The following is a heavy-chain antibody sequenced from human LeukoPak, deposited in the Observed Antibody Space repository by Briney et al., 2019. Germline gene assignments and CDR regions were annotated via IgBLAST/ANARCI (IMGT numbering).Heavy chain of an antibody. J-gene: IGHJ4*02. Sequence: GGSLRLSCVASGFTFSNYLMSWVRQAPGKGLEWVANIKRDGSEKYYVDPVKGRFTISRDNTKNSLYLQMNSLRAEDTAVYYCTRPETAVAGLPFDYWGQGTLVTVSS. CDR2: IKRDGSEK. CDR1: GFTFSNYL. V-gene: IGHV3-7*03. D-gene: IGHD6-19*01. CDR3: TRPETAVAGLPFDY.